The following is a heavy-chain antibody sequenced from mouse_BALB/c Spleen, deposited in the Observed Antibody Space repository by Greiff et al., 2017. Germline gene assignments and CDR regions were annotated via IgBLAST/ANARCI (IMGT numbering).Heavy chain of an antibody. Sequence: EVQLQQSGPDLVKPSQSLSLTCTVTGYSITSGYSWHWIRPFPGNKLEWMGYIHYSGSTNSNPSLKSRISITRDTSKNQFFLQLNSVTTEDTATYYGAREGDYYGSSPAWFAYWGQGTLVTVSA. CDR2: IHYSGST. CDR1: GYSITSGYS. D-gene: IGHD1-1*01. J-gene: IGHJ3*01. V-gene: IGHV3-1*02. CDR3: AREGDYYGSSPAWFAY.